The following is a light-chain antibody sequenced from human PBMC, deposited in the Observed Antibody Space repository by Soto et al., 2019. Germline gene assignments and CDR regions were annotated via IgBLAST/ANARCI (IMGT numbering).Light chain of an antibody. Sequence: QSALTQPPSPSGTPGQRVTISCSGSTSNIGNNPVNWYQQLPGTAPKLLIFTNDQRPSGVPDRFSGSKSGTSASLAISGLQSEDEADYYCAAWDDSLNALVFGGGTQLTVL. CDR1: TSNIGNNP. V-gene: IGLV1-44*01. CDR2: TND. CDR3: AAWDDSLNALV. J-gene: IGLJ3*02.